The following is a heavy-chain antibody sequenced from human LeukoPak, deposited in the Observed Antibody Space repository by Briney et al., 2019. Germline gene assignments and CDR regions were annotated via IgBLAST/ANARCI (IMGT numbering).Heavy chain of an antibody. CDR2: ISSSGSTI. D-gene: IGHD6-19*01. CDR3: AKDMGYSSGWSFTGHYGMDV. V-gene: IGHV3-11*01. Sequence: GGSLRLSCAASGFTFSDYCMSWIRQAPGKGLEWVSYISSSGSTIYYADSVKGRFTISRDNAKNSLYLQMNSLRAEDTALYYCAKDMGYSSGWSFTGHYGMDVWGQGTTVTVSS. J-gene: IGHJ6*02. CDR1: GFTFSDYC.